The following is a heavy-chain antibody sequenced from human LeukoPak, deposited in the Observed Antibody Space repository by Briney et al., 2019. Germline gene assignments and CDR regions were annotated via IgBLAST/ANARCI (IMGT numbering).Heavy chain of an antibody. Sequence: ASMKVSCKASGYTLTNQGVSWVRQAPGQGLEWMGWISPYNGNTHYAQKLQDRVTMTTDTSTSTAYMELRSLRSDDTAVYYCARDDALVATGSFDYWGLGTLVTVSS. V-gene: IGHV1-18*01. J-gene: IGHJ4*02. CDR1: GYTLTNQG. D-gene: IGHD5-12*01. CDR2: ISPYNGNT. CDR3: ARDDALVATGSFDY.